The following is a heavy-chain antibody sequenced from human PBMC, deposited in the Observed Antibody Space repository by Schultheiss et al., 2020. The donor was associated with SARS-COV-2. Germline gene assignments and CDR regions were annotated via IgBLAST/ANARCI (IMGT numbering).Heavy chain of an antibody. Sequence: SVKVSCKASGGTFSRYAISWVRQAPGQGLEWMGVISPIFGTAKYAQKFQGRVTITADESTTTPYMELCSLRFEDTAMHFCARDFGDYSWFDPWGQGTLVTVSS. CDR2: ISPIFGTA. CDR1: GGTFSRYA. CDR3: ARDFGDYSWFDP. J-gene: IGHJ5*02. D-gene: IGHD4-17*01. V-gene: IGHV1-69*13.